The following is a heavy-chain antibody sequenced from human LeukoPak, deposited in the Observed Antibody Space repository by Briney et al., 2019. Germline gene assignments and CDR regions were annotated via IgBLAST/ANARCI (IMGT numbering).Heavy chain of an antibody. V-gene: IGHV3-23*01. J-gene: IGHJ4*02. D-gene: IGHD3-10*01. CDR2: ISGSGGST. CDR3: ARTHYYSSGSYIY. CDR1: GFTFSSYA. Sequence: GGSLRLSCAASGFTFSSYAMSWVRQAPGKGLEWVSAISGSGGSTYYADSVKGRFTISRDNSKNTVYLQMSSLRVEDTAVYYCARTHYYSSGSYIYWGQGTLVTVSS.